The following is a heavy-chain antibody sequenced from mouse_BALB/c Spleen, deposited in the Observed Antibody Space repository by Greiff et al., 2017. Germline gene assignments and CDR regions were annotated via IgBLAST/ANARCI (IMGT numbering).Heavy chain of an antibody. CDR1: GFNFTDTY. CDR3: ARGGYDSVFAY. CDR2: IDPANGNT. J-gene: IGHJ3*01. D-gene: IGHD2-4*01. Sequence: VQLQQSGAELVKPGASVKLSCTASGFNFTDTYMHWVKQRPEQGLEWIGRIDPANGNTKYDPKFQGKATITADTSSNTAYLQLSSLTSEDTAVYYCARGGYDSVFAYWGQGTLVTVSA. V-gene: IGHV14-3*02.